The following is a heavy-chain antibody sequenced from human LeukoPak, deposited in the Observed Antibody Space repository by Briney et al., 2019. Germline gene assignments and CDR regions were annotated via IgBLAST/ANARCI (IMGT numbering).Heavy chain of an antibody. J-gene: IGHJ4*02. CDR1: GFTFSSYS. Sequence: GGSLRLSCAASGFTFSSYSMNWVRQAPGKGLEWVSSISSSSSYIYYADSVKGRFTISRDNAKNSLYLQMNSLRAEDTAVYYCARDMSSGWYSNFDYWGQGTLVTVSS. CDR3: ARDMSSGWYSNFDY. D-gene: IGHD6-19*01. CDR2: ISSSSSYI. V-gene: IGHV3-21*01.